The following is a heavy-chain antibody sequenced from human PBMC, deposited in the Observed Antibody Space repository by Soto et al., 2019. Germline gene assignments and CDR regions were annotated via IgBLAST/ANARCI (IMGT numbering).Heavy chain of an antibody. V-gene: IGHV1-18*01. CDR1: GYTFTSNG. J-gene: IGHJ4*02. Sequence: GASVMVSCKASGYTFTSNGISWVRQAPGQGLECMGWISAYNGNTNYAQKLQGRVTMTTDISTSTAYMELRSLRSDDTAVYYCARVSSGWYFPGGDFDYWGQGTLVTVSS. D-gene: IGHD6-19*01. CDR2: ISAYNGNT. CDR3: ARVSSGWYFPGGDFDY.